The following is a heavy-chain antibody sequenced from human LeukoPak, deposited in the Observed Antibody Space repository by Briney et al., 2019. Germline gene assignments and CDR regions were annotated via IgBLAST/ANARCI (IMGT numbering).Heavy chain of an antibody. V-gene: IGHV1-2*02. CDR2: INPNSGGT. Sequence: ASVKVSCKASGYTFTGYYMHWVRQAPGQGLEWMGWINPNSGGTNYAQKLQGRVTMTTDTSTSTAYMELRSLRSDDTAVYYCARGMTTVTPGAFDIWGQGTMVTVSS. CDR1: GYTFTGYY. J-gene: IGHJ3*02. D-gene: IGHD4-17*01. CDR3: ARGMTTVTPGAFDI.